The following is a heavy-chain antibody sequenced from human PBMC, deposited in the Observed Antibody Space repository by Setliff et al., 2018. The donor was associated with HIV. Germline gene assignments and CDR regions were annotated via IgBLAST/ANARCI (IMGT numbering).Heavy chain of an antibody. CDR3: ARGVRDNSGWSSYYFDY. CDR2: INHSGRT. J-gene: IGHJ4*02. V-gene: IGHV4-34*01. CDR1: GGSFSDYY. D-gene: IGHD6-19*01. Sequence: SETLSLTCAVYGGSFSDYYWSWIRQPPGKGLEWIGEINHSGRTIQSPSLGSRVTISIDTSKNQLSLKLRSVTAADTAVYYCARGVRDNSGWSSYYFDYWGQGTLVTVSS.